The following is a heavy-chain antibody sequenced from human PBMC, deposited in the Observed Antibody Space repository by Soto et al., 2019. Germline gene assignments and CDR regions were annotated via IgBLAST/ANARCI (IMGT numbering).Heavy chain of an antibody. CDR1: GFTFSNAW. CDR2: IKSKTDGGTT. CDR3: TTEFTIFGVVISYYYGMDV. J-gene: IGHJ6*02. V-gene: IGHV3-15*07. D-gene: IGHD3-3*01. Sequence: GGSLRLSCAASGFTFSNAWMNWVRQAPGKGLEWVGRIKSKTDGGTTDYAAPVKGRFTISRDDSKNTLYLQMNSLKTEDTAVYYCTTEFTIFGVVISYYYGMDVWGQGTTVTVSS.